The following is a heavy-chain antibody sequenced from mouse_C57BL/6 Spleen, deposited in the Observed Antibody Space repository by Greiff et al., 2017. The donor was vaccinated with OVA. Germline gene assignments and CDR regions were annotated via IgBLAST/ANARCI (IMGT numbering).Heavy chain of an antibody. CDR3: ARYSAWFAY. CDR2: INPSTGGT. D-gene: IGHD3-1*01. Sequence: EVQLQQSGPELVKPGASVKISCKASGYSFTGYYMNWVKQSPEKSLEWIGEINPSTGGTTYNQKFKAKATLTVDKSSSTAYMQLKSLTSEDAAVYYCARYSAWFAYWGQGTLVTVSA. J-gene: IGHJ3*01. CDR1: GYSFTGYY. V-gene: IGHV1-42*01.